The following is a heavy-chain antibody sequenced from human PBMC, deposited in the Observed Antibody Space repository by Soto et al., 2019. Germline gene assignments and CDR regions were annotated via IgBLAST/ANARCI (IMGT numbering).Heavy chain of an antibody. D-gene: IGHD2-15*01. J-gene: IGHJ6*02. CDR2: IYHSGST. Sequence: SETLSLTCAVSGGSISSGGYSWSWIRQPPGKGLEWIGYIYHSGSTYYNPSLKSRVTISVDRSKNQFSLKLSSVTAADTAVYYCAREGRDRTNYCYGMDVWGQGTTVTVSS. V-gene: IGHV4-30-2*01. CDR1: GGSISSGGYS. CDR3: AREGRDRTNYCYGMDV.